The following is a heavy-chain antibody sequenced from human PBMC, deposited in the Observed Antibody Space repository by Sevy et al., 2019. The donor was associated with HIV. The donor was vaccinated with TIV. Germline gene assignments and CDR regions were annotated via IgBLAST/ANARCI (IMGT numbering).Heavy chain of an antibody. CDR1: GFTLNNYA. Sequence: GGSLRLSCAASGFTLNNYAMNWVRQAPGKGLEWVSDISGSGDSTYYADSVKGRFTISRDNSKNTLYLQMSSLRADDRAVYYCAKLYYDFWSGYYPHTFDFWGQGTMVTVSS. CDR3: AKLYYDFWSGYYPHTFDF. J-gene: IGHJ3*01. D-gene: IGHD3-3*01. V-gene: IGHV3-23*01. CDR2: ISGSGDST.